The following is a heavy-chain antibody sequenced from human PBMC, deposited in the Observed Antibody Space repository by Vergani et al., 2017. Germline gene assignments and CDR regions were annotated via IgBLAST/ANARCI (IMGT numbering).Heavy chain of an antibody. J-gene: IGHJ6*02. V-gene: IGHV3-23*01. Sequence: EVQLLESGGRLVQPGGSLRLSCVASGLTFNTYAMTWVRQAPGKGLEWVSAISGSGGSTFYADSVKGRFTISRDNSKDTLYLQMNSLRVEDTAIYYCAKARDPNCKGGNCYSYYYGLDLWGQGTTVTVSS. D-gene: IGHD2-15*01. CDR1: GLTFNTYA. CDR3: AKARDPNCKGGNCYSYYYGLDL. CDR2: ISGSGGST.